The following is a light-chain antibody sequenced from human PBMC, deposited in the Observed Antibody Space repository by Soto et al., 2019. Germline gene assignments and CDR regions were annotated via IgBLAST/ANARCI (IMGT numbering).Light chain of an antibody. CDR1: QSIGSW. Sequence: EIQMTQSPSTLSASVGDRVTITCRASQSIGSWLAWYQQKPGKAPKLLIYKTSILENGVPSRFSGSGSGTEFTLSISSLQPDDFATYYCHQYNSYWTFGQGTKVDIK. CDR2: KTS. V-gene: IGKV1-5*03. J-gene: IGKJ1*01. CDR3: HQYNSYWT.